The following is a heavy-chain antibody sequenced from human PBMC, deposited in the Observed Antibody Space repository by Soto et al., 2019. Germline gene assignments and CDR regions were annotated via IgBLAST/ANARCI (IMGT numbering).Heavy chain of an antibody. V-gene: IGHV3-23*01. CDR3: AKDEGYTYGQGQAY. CDR2: ISGRGDST. CDR1: GFTFSTYA. J-gene: IGHJ4*02. D-gene: IGHD5-18*01. Sequence: GGSLRLSCAASGFTFSTYAMTWVRQAPGKGLEWVSLISGRGDSTYYADSVKGRFTISRDNSMDTLYLQMNSLRAEDTAVYYCAKDEGYTYGQGQAYWGQGALVTVSS.